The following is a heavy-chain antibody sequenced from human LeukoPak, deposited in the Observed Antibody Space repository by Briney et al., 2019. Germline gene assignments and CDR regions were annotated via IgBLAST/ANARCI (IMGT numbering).Heavy chain of an antibody. Sequence: PGGSLRLSCAASGFTFSSYAMSWVRQAPGKAPEWVSGISGSGGSTYSADSVKGRFITSRDNSKNTLYVQMDTLRAEDTAVYYCARSIYASGSSYTFDIWGQGTMVTVSS. CDR3: ARSIYASGSSYTFDI. J-gene: IGHJ3*02. CDR2: ISGSGGST. V-gene: IGHV3-23*01. D-gene: IGHD3-10*01. CDR1: GFTFSSYA.